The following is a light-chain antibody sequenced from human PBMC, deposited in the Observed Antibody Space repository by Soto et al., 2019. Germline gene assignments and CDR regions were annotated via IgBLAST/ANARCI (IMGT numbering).Light chain of an antibody. V-gene: IGKV3-11*01. Sequence: EIVFTQSPATLSLSPGERSTLSCRASQSVSSYLAWYQQKPGQAPRLLIYDASNRATGIPARFSGSGSGTDFTLTISSLEPEDFAVYYCQQRSNWWTFGQGTTGDIK. J-gene: IGKJ1*01. CDR3: QQRSNWWT. CDR1: QSVSSY. CDR2: DAS.